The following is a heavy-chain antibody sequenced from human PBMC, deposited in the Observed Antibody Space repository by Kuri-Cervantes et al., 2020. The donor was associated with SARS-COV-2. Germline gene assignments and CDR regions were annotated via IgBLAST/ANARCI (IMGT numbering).Heavy chain of an antibody. Sequence: SGPTLVKPTQTLTLTCTFSGFSLSTSGMCVSWIRQPPGKALEWLSRIDWDDDKYYSKSLKTRLTISKDTSKNKVVLTMNNMDPVDTATYYFARIPYRGRAGAFDIWGQGTMVTVSS. CDR1: GFSLSTSGMC. J-gene: IGHJ3*02. CDR2: IDWDDDK. CDR3: ARIPYRGRAGAFDI. V-gene: IGHV2-70*11. D-gene: IGHD1-26*01.